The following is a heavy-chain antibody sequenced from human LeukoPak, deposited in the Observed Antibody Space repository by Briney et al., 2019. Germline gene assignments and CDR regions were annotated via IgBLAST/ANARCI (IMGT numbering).Heavy chain of an antibody. J-gene: IGHJ4*01. Sequence: AGGSLRLSRAASGFSVISNYEIWVRQAPGRGPEWVSVLYSAGSTYFADSVKGRFTISRDNSKNTLYLQMNSLKPEDTAVYYCASGGDPQWLVHGEYWGHGTLVTVSS. D-gene: IGHD6-19*01. CDR3: ASGGDPQWLVHGEY. CDR2: LYSAGST. V-gene: IGHV3-53*01. CDR1: GFSVISNY.